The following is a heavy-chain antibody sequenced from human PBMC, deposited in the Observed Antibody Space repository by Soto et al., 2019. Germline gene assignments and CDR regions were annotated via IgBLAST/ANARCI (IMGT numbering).Heavy chain of an antibody. Sequence: QVQLVESGGGVVQPGRSLRLSCAASGFTFSSYGMHWVRQAPGKGLEWVAVISYDGSYKYYADSVKGRFTISRDNSKNTLYLQMNRLRAEDTAVYYCATWNGGFDYWGQGTLVTVSS. D-gene: IGHD3-16*01. J-gene: IGHJ4*02. CDR3: ATWNGGFDY. CDR2: ISYDGSYK. CDR1: GFTFSSYG. V-gene: IGHV3-30*03.